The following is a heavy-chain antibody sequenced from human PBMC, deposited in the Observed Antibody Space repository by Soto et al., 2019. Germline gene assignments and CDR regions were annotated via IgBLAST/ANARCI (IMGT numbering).Heavy chain of an antibody. CDR2: IYSGGST. V-gene: IGHV3-53*04. CDR1: GFTVSSNY. D-gene: IGHD5-18*01. CDR3: ARIRTWIQLWLSKMCFDY. J-gene: IGHJ4*02. Sequence: EVQLVESGGGLVQPGGSLRLSCAASGFTVSSNYMSWVRQAPGKGLEWVSVIYSGGSTYYADSVKGRFTISRHNSKNTLYLQMNSLRAEDTAVYYWARIRTWIQLWLSKMCFDYWGQGTLVTVSS.